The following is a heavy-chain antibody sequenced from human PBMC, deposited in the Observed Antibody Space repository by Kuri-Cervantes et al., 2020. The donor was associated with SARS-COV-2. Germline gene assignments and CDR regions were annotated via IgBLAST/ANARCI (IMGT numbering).Heavy chain of an antibody. CDR3: AARAGYSSSWNFDY. Sequence: ESLKISCAVYGGSFSGYYWSWIRQPPGKGLEWIGEINHSGSTTYNPSLKSRVTVSVDTSKNQFSLKLSSVTAADTAVYYCAARAGYSSSWNFDYWGQGIL. J-gene: IGHJ4*02. CDR1: GGSFSGYY. D-gene: IGHD6-13*01. CDR2: INHSGST. V-gene: IGHV4-34*01.